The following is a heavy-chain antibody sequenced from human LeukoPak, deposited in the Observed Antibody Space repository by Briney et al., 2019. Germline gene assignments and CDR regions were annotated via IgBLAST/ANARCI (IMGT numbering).Heavy chain of an antibody. CDR1: GFIFTNHG. D-gene: IGHD6-13*01. J-gene: IGHJ4*02. CDR2: LSYDANDE. V-gene: IGHV3-33*05. CDR3: GRDLHVVPAAYFDY. Sequence: PGGSLRLSCATSGFIFTNHGMHWVRQAPGKGLEWVACLSYDANDEYYADSVGGRFTVSRDSSKNTLYLQMNSLRVEDTAVYYCGRDLHVVPAAYFDYWGQGTLVTVSS.